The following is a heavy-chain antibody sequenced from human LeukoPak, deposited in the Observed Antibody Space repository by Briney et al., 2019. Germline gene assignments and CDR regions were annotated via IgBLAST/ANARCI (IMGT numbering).Heavy chain of an antibody. CDR3: ARRKVNSSSWYGRFDY. V-gene: IGHV4-39*07. J-gene: IGHJ4*02. CDR2: GDYSGGT. CDR1: GDSFTSVTDY. D-gene: IGHD6-13*01. Sequence: SETLSLTCTVSGDSFTSVTDYWAWIRQPPGMGLEWIASGDYSGGTYYNPSLESRVAISADMSKNQFSLKLSSVTAADTAVYYCARRKVNSSSWYGRFDYWGQGTLVTVSS.